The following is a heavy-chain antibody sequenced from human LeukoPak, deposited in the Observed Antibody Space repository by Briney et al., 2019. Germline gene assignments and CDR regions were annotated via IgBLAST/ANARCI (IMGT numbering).Heavy chain of an antibody. CDR2: IKGDGSHT. Sequence: PGGSLRLSCAASGFTFSNYWMHWVRRAPGKGLVWVSRIKGDGSHTVYADSVKGRFTISRDNAKNTLFLQMRSLRVEDTAVYYCVRDWDHFDFDSWGQGTLVTVSS. V-gene: IGHV3-74*01. CDR3: VRDWDHFDFDS. D-gene: IGHD1-26*01. J-gene: IGHJ5*01. CDR1: GFTFSNYW.